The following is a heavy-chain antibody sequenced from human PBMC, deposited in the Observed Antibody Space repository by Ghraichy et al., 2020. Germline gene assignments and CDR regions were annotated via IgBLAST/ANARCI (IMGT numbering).Heavy chain of an antibody. Sequence: ASVKVSCKASGYTFTSYYMHWVRQAPGQGLEWMGIINPSGGSTTYAQKFQGRVTMTRDTSTSTVYMELSSLRSEDTAVYYCARRTTNYYFDYWGQGTLVTVSS. J-gene: IGHJ4*02. V-gene: IGHV1-46*01. CDR3: ARRTTNYYFDY. CDR1: GYTFTSYY. D-gene: IGHD4/OR15-4a*01. CDR2: INPSGGST.